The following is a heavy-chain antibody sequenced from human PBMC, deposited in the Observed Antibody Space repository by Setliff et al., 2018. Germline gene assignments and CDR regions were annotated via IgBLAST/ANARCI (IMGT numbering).Heavy chain of an antibody. D-gene: IGHD4-17*01. Sequence: SCAASGFTFSHFAVTWVRQSPGRGLEWVSSISGSGGVTNYGDSVRGRFTISRDNAKNTVYLEMNSLRAEDTAKYYCAKDPNGDYVGAFDSWGRGTLVTVSS. J-gene: IGHJ5*01. CDR1: GFTFSHFA. CDR3: AKDPNGDYVGAFDS. CDR2: ISGSGGVT. V-gene: IGHV3-23*01.